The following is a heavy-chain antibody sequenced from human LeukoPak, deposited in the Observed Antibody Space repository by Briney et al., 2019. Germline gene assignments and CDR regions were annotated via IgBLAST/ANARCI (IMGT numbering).Heavy chain of an antibody. CDR2: ITYNGGST. CDR1: GFTFRSCA. J-gene: IGHJ4*02. V-gene: IGHV3-64D*06. CDR3: IKDRSGTYSFDY. D-gene: IGHD1-26*01. Sequence: GGSLRLSCSAFGFTFRSCAMHWVRQAPGKGLEYVSTITYNGGSTYYADSVKGRFTISRDNSKNTLYLQMSSLRTEDTAVYYCIKDRSGTYSFDYWGQGTLVTVSS.